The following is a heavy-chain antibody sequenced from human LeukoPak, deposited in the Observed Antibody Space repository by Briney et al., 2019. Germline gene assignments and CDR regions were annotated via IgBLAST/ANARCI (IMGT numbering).Heavy chain of an antibody. CDR2: INHSGST. J-gene: IGHJ3*02. Sequence: SETLSLTCAVYGGSFSGYYWSWIRQPPGKGLEWIGEINHSGSTNYNPSLKSRVTISVDTSKNQFSLKLSSVTAADTAVYYCARVKLNYDFWSGAGTAISAFDIWGQGTMVTVSS. D-gene: IGHD3-3*01. CDR3: ARVKLNYDFWSGAGTAISAFDI. CDR1: GGSFSGYY. V-gene: IGHV4-34*01.